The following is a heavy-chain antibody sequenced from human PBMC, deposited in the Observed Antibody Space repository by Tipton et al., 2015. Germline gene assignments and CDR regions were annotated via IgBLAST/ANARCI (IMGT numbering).Heavy chain of an antibody. V-gene: IGHV1-18*01. CDR2: ISGYTGDT. CDR3: ARDWPPVLRAAARSDH. CDR1: GYAFTSYG. J-gene: IGHJ4*02. Sequence: QSGAEVKRPGASVTVSCKGSGYAFTSYGVSWVRLAPGQGLEWMGWISGYTGDTNTAQKFQDRLTMTTDTSTSTAYMELRSLTSDDPAGYYCARDWPPVLRAAARSDHGGQGTRITVSS. D-gene: IGHD6-25*01.